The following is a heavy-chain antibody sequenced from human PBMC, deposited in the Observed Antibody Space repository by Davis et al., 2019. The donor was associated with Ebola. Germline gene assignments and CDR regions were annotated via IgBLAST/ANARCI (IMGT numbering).Heavy chain of an antibody. D-gene: IGHD1-26*01. CDR3: AREMQQSGGGAHDY. CDR2: INSYIHNA. Sequence: ASVKVSCKTSGYSFSGFGISWVRQAPGQGLEWMGWINSYIHNANSAQKFKGRVTMTTDTSTRTVYMELRSPTFDDTAIYYCAREMQQSGGGAHDYWGQGTLVIVS. V-gene: IGHV1-18*01. J-gene: IGHJ4*02. CDR1: GYSFSGFG.